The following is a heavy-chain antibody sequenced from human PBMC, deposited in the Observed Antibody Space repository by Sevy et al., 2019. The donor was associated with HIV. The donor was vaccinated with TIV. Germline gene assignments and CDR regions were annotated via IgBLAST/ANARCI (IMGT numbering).Heavy chain of an antibody. CDR1: GGSFASGTFY. Sequence: SENLSLTCTVSGGSFASGTFYWSWVRQPAGKGLEWIGRVYPSGSANYSPSLTSRVTMSVDTSRNQLSLRLSSVTAADTAVYFCAAGMIAAADYDYAYGLDVWGHGTTVTVSS. CDR2: VYPSGSA. J-gene: IGHJ6*02. V-gene: IGHV4-61*02. CDR3: AAGMIAAADYDYAYGLDV. D-gene: IGHD6-13*01.